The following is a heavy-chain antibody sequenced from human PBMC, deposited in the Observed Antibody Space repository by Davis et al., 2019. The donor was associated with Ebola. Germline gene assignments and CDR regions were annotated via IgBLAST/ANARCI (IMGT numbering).Heavy chain of an antibody. CDR2: INHSGST. D-gene: IGHD3-3*01. Sequence: PSETLSLTCAVYGGSFSGYYWSWIRQPPGKGLEWIGEINHSGSTNYNPSLKSRVTISVDTSKNQFSLKLSSVTAADTAVYYCARARFLEWLFFGGWFDPWGQGTLVTVSS. CDR1: GGSFSGYY. V-gene: IGHV4-34*01. J-gene: IGHJ5*02. CDR3: ARARFLEWLFFGGWFDP.